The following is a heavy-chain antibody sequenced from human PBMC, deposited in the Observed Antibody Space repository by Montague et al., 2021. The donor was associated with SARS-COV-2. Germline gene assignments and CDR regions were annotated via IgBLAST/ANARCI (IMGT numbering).Heavy chain of an antibody. V-gene: IGHV3-21*01. CDR3: ARDRGSWYFDY. CDR2: ISSSSSYI. CDR1: GFTFSSYS. D-gene: IGHD6-13*01. Sequence: SLRLSCAASGFTFSSYSMNWVRQAPGRGLEWVSSISSSSSYIYYADSVKGRFTISRDNAKNSLYLQMNSLRAEDTAVYYCARDRGSWYFDYWGQGTLVTVSS. J-gene: IGHJ4*02.